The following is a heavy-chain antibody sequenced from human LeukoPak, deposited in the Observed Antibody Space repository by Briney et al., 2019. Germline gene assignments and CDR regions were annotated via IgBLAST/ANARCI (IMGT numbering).Heavy chain of an antibody. V-gene: IGHV3-9*03. CDR2: ISWNSGSI. D-gene: IGHD3-3*01. CDR3: AKGFSLDVNAEFDY. J-gene: IGHJ4*02. Sequence: PGGSLRLSCAASGFTFDDYAMHWVRQAPGKGLEWVSGISWNSGSIGYADSVKGRFTISRDNAKNSLYLQMNSLRAEDMALYYCAKGFSLDVNAEFDYWGQGTLVTVSS. CDR1: GFTFDDYA.